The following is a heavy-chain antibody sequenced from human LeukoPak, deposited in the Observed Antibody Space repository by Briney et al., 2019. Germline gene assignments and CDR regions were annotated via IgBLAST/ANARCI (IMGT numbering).Heavy chain of an antibody. Sequence: SSETLSLXCAVYGGSFSGYYWSWIRQPPGKELEWIGEINHSGSTNYNPSLKSRVTISVDTSKNQFSLKLSSVTAADTAVYYCATPAEVDGDAFDIWGQGTMVTVSS. V-gene: IGHV4-34*01. D-gene: IGHD1-14*01. J-gene: IGHJ3*02. CDR2: INHSGST. CDR1: GGSFSGYY. CDR3: ATPAEVDGDAFDI.